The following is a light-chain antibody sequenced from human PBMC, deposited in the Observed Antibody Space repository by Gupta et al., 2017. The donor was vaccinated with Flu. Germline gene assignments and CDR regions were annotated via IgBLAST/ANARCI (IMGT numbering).Light chain of an antibody. J-gene: IGLJ3*02. V-gene: IGLV1-51*02. Sequence: QSVLTQPPSVSAAPGQTVTIPCSGSSSNIGFYSVSWYQQLPGAAPNLLIYENGERPSGIPDRFSGSKSGTSATLVITGLQTGDEAEYYCGTWDRSLSAKVFGGGSKLTVL. CDR3: GTWDRSLSAKV. CDR2: ENG. CDR1: SSNIGFYS.